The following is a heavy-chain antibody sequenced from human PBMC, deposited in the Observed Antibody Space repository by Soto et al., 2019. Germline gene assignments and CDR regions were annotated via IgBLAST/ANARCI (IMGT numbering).Heavy chain of an antibody. CDR2: IYPPDSDT. J-gene: IGHJ4*02. V-gene: IGHV5-51*06. D-gene: IGHD2-15*01. CDR1: EYIFNIYW. CDR3: ALLDPNNIYSGFEY. Sequence: GESLKISCKGSEYIFNIYWIAWLRQMPGRQRPGEGLEYVGLIYPPDSDTEYGPSLRGQVTISAHRSINTAYLHWSSLKASDTAMYYCALLDPNNIYSGFEYWGQGTLVTVSS.